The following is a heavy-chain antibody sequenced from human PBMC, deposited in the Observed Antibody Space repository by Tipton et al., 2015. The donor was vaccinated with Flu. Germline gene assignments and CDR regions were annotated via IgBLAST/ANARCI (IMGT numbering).Heavy chain of an antibody. CDR1: GGTFSSYA. Sequence: QSGPEVKKPGSSVKVSCKASGGTFSSYAISWVRQAPGQGLGWMGGIISIFGTANYAQKFQGRVTITADESTSTAYMELSSLGSEDTAAYYCASSVDTAMVTKAFDYWGQGTLVTVSS. CDR2: IISIFGTA. V-gene: IGHV1-69*01. CDR3: ASSVDTAMVTKAFDY. D-gene: IGHD5-18*01. J-gene: IGHJ4*02.